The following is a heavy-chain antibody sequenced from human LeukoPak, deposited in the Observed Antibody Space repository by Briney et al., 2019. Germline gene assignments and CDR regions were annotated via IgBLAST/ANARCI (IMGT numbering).Heavy chain of an antibody. D-gene: IGHD3-3*01. CDR2: ISSSSSTI. CDR1: GFTFSSYA. CDR3: ASVATYYDFWSGYYAYYYMDV. V-gene: IGHV3-48*01. Sequence: GGSLRLSCAASGFTFSSYAMSWVRQAPGKGLEWVSAISSSSSTIYYADSVKGRFTISRDNAKNSLYLQMNSLRAEDTAVYYCASVATYYDFWSGYYAYYYMDVWGKGTTVTVSS. J-gene: IGHJ6*03.